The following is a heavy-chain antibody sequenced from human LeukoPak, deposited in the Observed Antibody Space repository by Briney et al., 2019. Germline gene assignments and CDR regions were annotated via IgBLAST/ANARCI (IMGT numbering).Heavy chain of an antibody. Sequence: GGSLRLSCAASGFTFSSYWMSWVRQAPGKGLEWVANIKEDGSEKNYVDSVRGRFTISRDNAKNSLYLQMNSLRAEDTALYYCARDSADNLDWGQGTLVTVSS. D-gene: IGHD3-9*01. J-gene: IGHJ4*02. CDR3: ARDSADNLD. V-gene: IGHV3-7*01. CDR1: GFTFSSYW. CDR2: IKEDGSEK.